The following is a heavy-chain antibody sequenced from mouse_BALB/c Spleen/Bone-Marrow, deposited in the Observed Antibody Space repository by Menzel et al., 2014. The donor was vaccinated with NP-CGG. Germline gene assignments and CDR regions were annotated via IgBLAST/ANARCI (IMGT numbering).Heavy chain of an antibody. J-gene: IGHJ3*01. CDR1: GYTFSSYW. D-gene: IGHD1-1*01. V-gene: IGHV1-9*01. CDR2: ILPGSGST. CDR3: ARWGSFAY. Sequence: VQLQQSGAELMKPGASVKISRKATGYTFSSYWIEWVKQRPGHGLEWIGEILPGSGSTNYNEKFKGKATFTADTSSITAYMQLGSLTSEDSAVYYCARWGSFAYWGQGTLVTVSA.